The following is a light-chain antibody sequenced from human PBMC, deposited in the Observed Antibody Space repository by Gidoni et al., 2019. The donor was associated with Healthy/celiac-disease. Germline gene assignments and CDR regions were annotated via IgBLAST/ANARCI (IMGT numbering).Light chain of an antibody. J-gene: IGKJ3*01. V-gene: IGKV1-39*01. Sequence: DLQMTQYPSSLSASVGDRVTITCRASQSISSYLTGDQQKPGKDPKLLIYAASSWKSGVPSRCSGRGSGTDFTLTISSRQPEDFATYYCQQSYSTPPFTFGPXTKVEIK. CDR3: QQSYSTPPFT. CDR2: AAS. CDR1: QSISSY.